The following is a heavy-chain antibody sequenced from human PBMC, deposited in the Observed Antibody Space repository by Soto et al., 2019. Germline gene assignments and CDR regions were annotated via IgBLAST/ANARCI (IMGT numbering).Heavy chain of an antibody. CDR1: GFTFSSYA. V-gene: IGHV3-23*01. D-gene: IGHD6-13*01. CDR2: ISGSGGST. CDR3: AKEPPRYSSSWYWFDP. Sequence: PGGSLRLSCAASGFTFSSYAMSWVRQAPGKGLEWVSAISGSGGSTYYADSVKGRFTISRDNSKNTLYLQMNSLRAEDTAVYYCAKEPPRYSSSWYWFDPWGQGTLVTVSS. J-gene: IGHJ5*02.